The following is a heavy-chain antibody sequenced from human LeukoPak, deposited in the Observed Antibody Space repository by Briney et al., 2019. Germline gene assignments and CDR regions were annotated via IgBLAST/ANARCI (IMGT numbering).Heavy chain of an antibody. CDR1: GGSISSGGYS. CDR3: ARVIVGATKDI. V-gene: IGHV4-30-2*01. D-gene: IGHD1-26*01. J-gene: IGHJ3*02. CDR2: IYHSGST. Sequence: NPSETLSLTCAVSGGSISSGGYSWSWIRQPPGKGLEWIGYIYHSGSTYYNPSLKSRVTISVDKSKNQFSLKLSSVTAADTAVYYCARVIVGATKDIWGQGTMVTVSS.